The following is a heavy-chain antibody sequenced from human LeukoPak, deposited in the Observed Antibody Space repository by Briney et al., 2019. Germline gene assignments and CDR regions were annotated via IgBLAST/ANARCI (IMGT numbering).Heavy chain of an antibody. CDR1: GGSISSYY. CDR2: IHTSGST. J-gene: IGHJ4*02. CDR3: ARGGRITIFGVVIVRLANFDY. D-gene: IGHD3-3*01. V-gene: IGHV4-4*07. Sequence: SETLSLTCTVSGGSISSYYWSWIRQPAGKGLEWIGRIHTSGSTNYNPSLKSRVTISVDTSKNQFSLKLSSVTAADTAVYYCARGGRITIFGVVIVRLANFDYWGQGTLVTVSS.